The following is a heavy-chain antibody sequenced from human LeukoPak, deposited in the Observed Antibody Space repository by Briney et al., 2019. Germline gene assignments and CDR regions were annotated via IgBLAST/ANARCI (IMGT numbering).Heavy chain of an antibody. CDR1: GFTFSTSA. CDR2: IGSSASNT. J-gene: IGHJ4*02. V-gene: IGHV3-23*01. D-gene: IGHD3-3*02. Sequence: GGSLRLSCAASGFTFSTSAMGWVRQAPGKGLEWVSTIGSSASNTYYADSVKGRFTISRDNSKNTVYLQMNILSAEDTAVYYCARGISSAFDYWGQGTLVTVSS. CDR3: ARGISSAFDY.